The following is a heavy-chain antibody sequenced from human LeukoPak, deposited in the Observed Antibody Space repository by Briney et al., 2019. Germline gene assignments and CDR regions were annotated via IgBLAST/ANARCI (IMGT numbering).Heavy chain of an antibody. Sequence: GGSLRLSCAASGFTFSSYAMSWVRQAPGKGLEWVSAISGSGGSTYYADSVKGRFTISRDNSKNTLYLQMNSLRAEDTAVYYCAKAHTAMIVVVTGLDYWGQGTLVTVSS. V-gene: IGHV3-23*01. J-gene: IGHJ4*02. D-gene: IGHD3-22*01. CDR2: ISGSGGST. CDR1: GFTFSSYA. CDR3: AKAHTAMIVVVTGLDY.